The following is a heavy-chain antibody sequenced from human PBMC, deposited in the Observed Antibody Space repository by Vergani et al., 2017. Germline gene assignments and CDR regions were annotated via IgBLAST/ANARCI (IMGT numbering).Heavy chain of an antibody. CDR3: AKETFSPAHRDGYNWALFDY. CDR1: GFTFSSYA. Sequence: EVQLLESGGGLVQPGGSLRLSCAASGFTFSSYAMSWVRQAPGKGLEWVSAISGSGGSTYYADSVKGRFTISRDNSKNTLYLQMNSLRAEDTAVYYCAKETFSPAHRDGYNWALFDYWGQGTLVTVSS. CDR2: ISGSGGST. D-gene: IGHD5-24*01. V-gene: IGHV3-23*01. J-gene: IGHJ4*02.